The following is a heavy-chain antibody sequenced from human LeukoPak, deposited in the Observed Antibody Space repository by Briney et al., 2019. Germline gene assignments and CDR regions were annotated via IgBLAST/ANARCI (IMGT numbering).Heavy chain of an antibody. CDR3: ARGWDSGSPGYRFFDY. Sequence: SETLSLTCAVYGGSFSGYYWSWIRQPPGKGLEWIGEINHSGSTNYNPSLKSRVTISVDTSKNQFSLKLSSVTAADTAVYYCARGWDSGSPGYRFFDYWGQGTLVTVSS. D-gene: IGHD1-26*01. CDR1: GGSFSGYY. J-gene: IGHJ4*02. V-gene: IGHV4-34*01. CDR2: INHSGST.